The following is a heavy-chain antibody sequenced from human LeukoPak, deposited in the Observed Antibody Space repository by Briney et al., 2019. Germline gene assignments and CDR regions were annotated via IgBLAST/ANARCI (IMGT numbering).Heavy chain of an antibody. Sequence: GGSLRLSCAASGFTFSSYWMSWVRQAPGKGLEWVANTKQDGSEKYYVDSVKGRFTISRDNAKNSLYLQMNSLRAEDTAVYYCARAQRPAPGIAAAGPDYWGQGTLVTVSS. V-gene: IGHV3-7*01. CDR1: GFTFSSYW. CDR2: TKQDGSEK. CDR3: ARAQRPAPGIAAAGPDY. D-gene: IGHD6-13*01. J-gene: IGHJ4*02.